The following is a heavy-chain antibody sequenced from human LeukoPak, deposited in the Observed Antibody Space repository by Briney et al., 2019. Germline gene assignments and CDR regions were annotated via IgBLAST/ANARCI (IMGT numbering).Heavy chain of an antibody. CDR1: GGSFSGYY. Sequence: SETLSLTCAVYGGSFSGYYWSWIRQPPGKGLEWIGEINHSGSTNYNPSLKSRVTISVDTSKNQFSLKLSSVTAADTAVYYCATSRGVLRYFDWLPGGMDAWGKGTTVTVSS. CDR3: ATSRGVLRYFDWLPGGMDA. V-gene: IGHV4-34*01. CDR2: INHSGST. J-gene: IGHJ6*04. D-gene: IGHD3-9*01.